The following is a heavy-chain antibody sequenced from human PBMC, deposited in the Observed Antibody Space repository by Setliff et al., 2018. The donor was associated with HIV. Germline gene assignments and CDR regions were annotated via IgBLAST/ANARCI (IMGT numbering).Heavy chain of an antibody. Sequence: ASVKVSCKASGYSFITYVVYWVRQAPGQRLEWMGWINAGNGNTKYSQKFQGRVTITRDTSTSTVYMELSSLRSEDTAVYYCARVGKGVVTALTFDYWGQGTLVTVSS. J-gene: IGHJ4*02. CDR2: INAGNGNT. D-gene: IGHD2-21*02. V-gene: IGHV1-3*01. CDR1: GYSFITYV. CDR3: ARVGKGVVTALTFDY.